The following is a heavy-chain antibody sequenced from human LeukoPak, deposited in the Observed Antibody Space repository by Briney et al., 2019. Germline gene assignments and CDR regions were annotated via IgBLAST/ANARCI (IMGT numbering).Heavy chain of an antibody. V-gene: IGHV4-31*03. CDR2: IYYSGST. CDR1: GGSISSGGYY. Sequence: MASETLSLTCTVSGGSISSGGYYWSWIRQHPGKGLEWIGYIYYSGSTYYNPSLKSRATISVDTSKNQFSLKLSSVTAADTAVYYCARKAATLIDYWGQGTLVTVSS. D-gene: IGHD2-15*01. CDR3: ARKAATLIDY. J-gene: IGHJ4*02.